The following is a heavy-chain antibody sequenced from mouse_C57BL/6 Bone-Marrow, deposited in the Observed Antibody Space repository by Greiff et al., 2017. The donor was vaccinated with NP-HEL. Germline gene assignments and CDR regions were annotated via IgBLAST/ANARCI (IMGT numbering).Heavy chain of an antibody. J-gene: IGHJ2*01. V-gene: IGHV1-55*01. CDR2: IYPGSGST. D-gene: IGHD2-2*01. CDR3: AGGVTDGGDGYFDY. Sequence: QVQLQQSGAELVKPGASVKMSCKASGYTFTSYWITWVKQRPGQGLEWIGDIYPGSGSTNYNEKFKSKATLTVDTSSSTAYMQLSSLTSEDSAVYYCAGGVTDGGDGYFDYWGQGTTLTVSS. CDR1: GYTFTSYW.